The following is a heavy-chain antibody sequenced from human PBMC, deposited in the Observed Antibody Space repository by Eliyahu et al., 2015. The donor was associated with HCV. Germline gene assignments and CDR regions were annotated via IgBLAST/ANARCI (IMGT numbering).Heavy chain of an antibody. CDR2: INPSGGST. Sequence: QVQLVQSGAEVKKPGASVKVSCXASGYXFXSYYMHWGRQAPGQGLEWMGIINPSGGSTSYAQKFQGRVTMTRDTSTSTVYMELSSLRSEDTAVYYCARDRDCSGGSCYPYYYYGMDVWGQGTTVTVSS. D-gene: IGHD2-15*01. J-gene: IGHJ6*02. V-gene: IGHV1-46*01. CDR3: ARDRDCSGGSCYPYYYYGMDV. CDR1: GYXFXSYY.